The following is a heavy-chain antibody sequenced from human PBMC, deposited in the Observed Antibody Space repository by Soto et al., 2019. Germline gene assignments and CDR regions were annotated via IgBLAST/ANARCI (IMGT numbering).Heavy chain of an antibody. V-gene: IGHV3-23*01. Sequence: GGSLRLSCAASGFTLSNYAMSWVRQAPGKGLEWVSTISGNGGSTYYADSVKGRFTISRDNSKNMLFLQINSLRDDDSAVYYCANRPASIITFDCGGQGTPVTVS. CDR1: GFTLSNYA. CDR3: ANRPASIITFDC. J-gene: IGHJ4*02. D-gene: IGHD6-25*01. CDR2: ISGNGGST.